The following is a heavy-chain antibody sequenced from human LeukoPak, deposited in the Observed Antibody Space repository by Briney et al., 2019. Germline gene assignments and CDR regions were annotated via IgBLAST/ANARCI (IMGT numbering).Heavy chain of an antibody. V-gene: IGHV4-59*08. CDR3: ARASNYNFWSDYPDAFNI. CDR1: GGSISSYY. CDR2: IYYSGNT. J-gene: IGHJ3*02. Sequence: SETLSLTCTVSGGSISSYYWSWIRQPPGKGLEWIGYIYYSGNTNYNPSLNSRVTISVDTTKNQFSLKLTSVTAADTAVYYFARASNYNFWSDYPDAFNIWGQGTLVTVSS. D-gene: IGHD3-3*01.